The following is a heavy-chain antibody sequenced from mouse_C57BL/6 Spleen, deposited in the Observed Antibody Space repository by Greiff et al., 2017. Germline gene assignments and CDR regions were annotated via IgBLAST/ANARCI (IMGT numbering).Heavy chain of an antibody. D-gene: IGHD2-10*01. CDR3: TSYYGKRKMAMDY. V-gene: IGHV6-6*01. J-gene: IGHJ4*01. CDR1: GFTFSDAW. CDR2: IRNKANNHAT. Sequence: EVKVVESGGGLVQPGGSMKLSCAASGFTFSDAWLDWVRQSPEKGLEWVAEIRNKANNHATYYAESVKGRFTISRDDSKSSVYLQMNSLRAEDTGIYYCTSYYGKRKMAMDYWGQGTSVTVSS.